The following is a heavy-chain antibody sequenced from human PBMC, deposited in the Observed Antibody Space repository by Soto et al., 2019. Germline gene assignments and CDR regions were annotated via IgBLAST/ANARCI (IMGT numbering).Heavy chain of an antibody. V-gene: IGHV3-30-3*01. D-gene: IGHD3-22*01. J-gene: IGHJ4*02. CDR3: AKAWSCYYYRGYFAY. CDR2: ISYDGSNK. CDR1: GFTFSSYA. Sequence: GGSLRLSCAASGFTFSSYAMHWVRQAPGKGLEWVAVISYDGSNKYYADSVKGRFTISRDNSRNTLYLQMNSLRAEDTAVYYCAKAWSCYYYRGYFAYSGQGTLVTVSS.